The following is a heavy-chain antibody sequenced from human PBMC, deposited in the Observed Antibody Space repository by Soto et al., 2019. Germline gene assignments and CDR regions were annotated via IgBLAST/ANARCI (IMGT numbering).Heavy chain of an antibody. CDR3: AHRDIAAAAHRAFDI. D-gene: IGHD6-13*01. CDR2: IYWDDDK. CDR1: GFSLSTSGLG. Sequence: SVPTLVNPTQTLTLTCTFSGFSLSTSGLGVGWIRQPPGKALEWLALIYWDDDKRYSPSLKSRLTITKDTSKNQVVLTMTNMDPVDTATYYCAHRDIAAAAHRAFDIWGQGTMVTVSS. V-gene: IGHV2-5*02. J-gene: IGHJ3*02.